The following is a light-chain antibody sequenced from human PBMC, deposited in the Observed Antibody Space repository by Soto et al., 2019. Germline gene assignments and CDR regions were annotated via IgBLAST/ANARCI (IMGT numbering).Light chain of an antibody. Sequence: DIQVTQSPSSLSASVGDRVTITCRASQDIRNELDWYQQKPGKVPKRLIYDASTLQSGAPTRFSGGGSGTDFTLTTSSLQSEDFADYYCLQHKTYPWTFAQGTQV. V-gene: IGKV1-17*01. CDR3: LQHKTYPWT. CDR2: DAS. CDR1: QDIRNE. J-gene: IGKJ1*01.